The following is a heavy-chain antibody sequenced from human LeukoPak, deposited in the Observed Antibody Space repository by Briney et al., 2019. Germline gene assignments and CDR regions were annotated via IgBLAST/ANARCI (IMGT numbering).Heavy chain of an antibody. Sequence: PGGSLRLSCAASGFTFSSYSMTWVRQAPGKGLEWVSSISSSSSYIYYADSVKGRFTISRDNAKNSLYLQMNSLRAEDTAVYYCARDLVGEAYCGGDCYSAADYWGQGTLVTVSS. CDR2: ISSSSSYI. CDR1: GFTFSSYS. D-gene: IGHD2-21*02. V-gene: IGHV3-21*01. CDR3: ARDLVGEAYCGGDCYSAADY. J-gene: IGHJ4*02.